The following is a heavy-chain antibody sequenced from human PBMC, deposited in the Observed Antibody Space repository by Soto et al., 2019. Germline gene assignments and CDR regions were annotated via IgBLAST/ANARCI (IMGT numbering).Heavy chain of an antibody. V-gene: IGHV1-69*08. D-gene: IGHD5-12*01. CDR3: SRDLYSGYGGPKHRRGGMDV. J-gene: IGHJ6*02. CDR1: GGTFSSYT. CDR2: IIPILGIA. Sequence: QVQLVQSGAEVKKPGSSVKISCKASGGTFSSYTISWVRQAPGQGLEWKGRIIPILGIANYAQKFQGRVTITADKSTSTAYMELSSLRSEDTAVYSCSRDLYSGYGGPKHRRGGMDVWGQGTTVTVSS.